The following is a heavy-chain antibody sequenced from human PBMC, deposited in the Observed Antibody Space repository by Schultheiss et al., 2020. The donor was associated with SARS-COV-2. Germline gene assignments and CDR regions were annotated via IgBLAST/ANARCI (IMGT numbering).Heavy chain of an antibody. CDR2: ISAYNGNT. J-gene: IGHJ5*02. CDR3: ARDTPMVRGVIGWETNWFDP. D-gene: IGHD3-10*01. V-gene: IGHV1-18*01. Sequence: ASVKVSCKASGGTFSSYAISWVRQAPGQGLEWMGWISAYNGNTNYAQKLQGRVTMTTDTSTSTAYMELRSLRSDDTAVYYCARDTPMVRGVIGWETNWFDPWGQGTLVTVSS. CDR1: GGTFSSYA.